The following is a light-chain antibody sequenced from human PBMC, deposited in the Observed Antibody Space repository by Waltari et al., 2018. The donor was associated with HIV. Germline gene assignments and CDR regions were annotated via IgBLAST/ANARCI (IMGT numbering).Light chain of an antibody. V-gene: IGKV3-20*01. CDR3: QQYGFSPE. Sequence: DIVLTQSPGTLSVSPGDRASPFCRANERVSSSYLAWYQPKRGQAPRLLIYGASTRATGIPDRFSGSGSGTDFTLTITNVQPDDFAVYFCQQYGFSPEFGQGTAV. J-gene: IGKJ1*01. CDR2: GAS. CDR1: ERVSSSY.